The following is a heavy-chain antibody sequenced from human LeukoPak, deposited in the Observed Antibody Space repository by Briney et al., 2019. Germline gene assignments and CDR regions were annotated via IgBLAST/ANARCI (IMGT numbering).Heavy chain of an antibody. CDR3: ARGGGKSWGMDV. CDR2: ISSSSYI. CDR1: GFTFSSYS. J-gene: IGHJ6*02. V-gene: IGHV3-21*01. Sequence: PGGSLRLSCAASGFTFSSYSMNWVRQAPGKGLEWVSSISSSSYIYYADSVKGRFTISRDNAKNSLYLQMNSLRAEDTAVYYCARGGGKSWGMDVWGQGTTVTVSS. D-gene: IGHD6-13*01.